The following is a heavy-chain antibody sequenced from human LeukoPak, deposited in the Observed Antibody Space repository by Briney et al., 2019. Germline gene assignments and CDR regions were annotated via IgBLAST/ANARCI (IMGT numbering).Heavy chain of an antibody. CDR2: ISSGSGTI. Sequence: PGGSLRLSCAASGFSFSNYWMNWVRQAPGKGLEWVSYISSGSGTIYYADSVKGRFTISRDNARNSLYLQMNSLRDEDTAMYYCARDSSRRLPLDYWGQGTLVTVSS. CDR1: GFSFSNYW. CDR3: ARDSSRRLPLDY. J-gene: IGHJ4*02. V-gene: IGHV3-48*02.